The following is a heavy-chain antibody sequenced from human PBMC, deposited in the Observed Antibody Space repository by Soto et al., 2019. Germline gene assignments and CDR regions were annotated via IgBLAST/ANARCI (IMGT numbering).Heavy chain of an antibody. D-gene: IGHD6-19*01. CDR3: ARDRGVAPPVAGNTHYYYYMDV. CDR1: GYSFTNYG. J-gene: IGHJ6*03. Sequence: QDQLLQSGAEVKKPGASVTVSCKASGYSFTNYGITWVRQAPGQGLEWMGWISAFNGNTHYAQKLQGGVTITTDASTGTAYMQLRSLRSDDTAVYYCARDRGVAPPVAGNTHYYYYMDVWGKGTTVTVSS. CDR2: ISAFNGNT. V-gene: IGHV1-18*01.